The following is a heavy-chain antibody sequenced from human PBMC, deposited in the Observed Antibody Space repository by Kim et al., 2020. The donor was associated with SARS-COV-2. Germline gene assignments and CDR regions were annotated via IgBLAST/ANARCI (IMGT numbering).Heavy chain of an antibody. CDR1: GGSFNNYY. D-gene: IGHD3-3*01. J-gene: IGHJ5*02. V-gene: IGHV4-34*01. Sequence: SETLSLTCAVYGGSFNNYYWNWIRQSPGKGLEWIGDISHSGSTTYNPSLETRVTISLDTFNNRFSLRLTSVTAADTAVYYCARFDFWSGTMFDLWGQGAPVTVSS. CDR3: ARFDFWSGTMFDL. CDR2: ISHSGST.